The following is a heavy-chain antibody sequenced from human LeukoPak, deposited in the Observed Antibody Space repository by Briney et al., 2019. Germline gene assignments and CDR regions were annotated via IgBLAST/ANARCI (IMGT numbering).Heavy chain of an antibody. V-gene: IGHV5-51*01. D-gene: IGHD3-3*01. CDR1: GYSFTSYW. CDR3: ARQYYDFWSGYPPKNYYFDY. CDR2: IYPGDSDT. Sequence: GESLKISCKGSGYSFTSYWIGWVRLMPGKGLEWMGIIYPGDSDTRYSPSFQGQVTISADKSISTAYLQWSSLKASDTAMYYCARQYYDFWSGYPPKNYYFDYWGQGTLVTVSS. J-gene: IGHJ4*02.